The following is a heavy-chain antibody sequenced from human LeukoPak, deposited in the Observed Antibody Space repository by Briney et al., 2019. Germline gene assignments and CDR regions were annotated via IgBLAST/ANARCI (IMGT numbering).Heavy chain of an antibody. CDR1: GFTFSSYW. D-gene: IGHD1-26*01. J-gene: IGHJ4*02. CDR2: IKQDGSEK. Sequence: GGSLRLSCAASGFTFSSYWMSWVRQAPGKGLEWVANIKQDGSEKYYVDSVKGRFTISRDNAKNSLYLQMNSLRAEDTAVYYCARARQGSWRSFDYWGQGTLVTGSS. CDR3: ARARQGSWRSFDY. V-gene: IGHV3-7*03.